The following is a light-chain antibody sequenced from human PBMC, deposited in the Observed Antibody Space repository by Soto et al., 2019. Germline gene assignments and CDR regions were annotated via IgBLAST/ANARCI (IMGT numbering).Light chain of an antibody. CDR1: QSISSY. CDR2: AAS. Sequence: DIQMTQSPSSLSASVGDRVTITCRASQSISSYLNWYQQKPGKAPQLLIYAASSMQSGVPSRFSGSGSGTDFTLTISSLQPEYFATYYCPQSYSTPWSFGQGTKVEIK. V-gene: IGKV1-39*01. CDR3: PQSYSTPWS. J-gene: IGKJ1*01.